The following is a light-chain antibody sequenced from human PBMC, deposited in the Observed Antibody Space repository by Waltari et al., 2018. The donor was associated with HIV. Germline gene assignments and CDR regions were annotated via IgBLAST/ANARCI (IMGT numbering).Light chain of an antibody. V-gene: IGLV2-23*02. CDR2: EVS. Sequence: QSALTQPASVSGSPGQSITISCIGTSSDVGNYNLVSWYQQHPGKAPKLMIYEVSKRPSGVSNLVSGSKSGNTASLTISGLQAGDEADYYCCSYATSSTSLYVFGTGTKVTVL. CDR3: CSYATSSTSLYV. J-gene: IGLJ1*01. CDR1: SSDVGNYNL.